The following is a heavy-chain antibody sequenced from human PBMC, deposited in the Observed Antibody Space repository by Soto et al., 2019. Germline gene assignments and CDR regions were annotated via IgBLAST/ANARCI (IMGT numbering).Heavy chain of an antibody. J-gene: IGHJ4*02. D-gene: IGHD3-3*01. Sequence: SETLSLTCTVSGDSISSSSYHWVWIRQPPGKGLEWIGSVYYSGNTYYNPSLKGRVTISLDTSKNQFSLRLNSVTAADTAVYYCARSSIKPQVFMYPFDSWSQGTLVTVSS. CDR1: GDSISSSSYH. CDR2: VYYSGNT. V-gene: IGHV4-39*01. CDR3: ARSSIKPQVFMYPFDS.